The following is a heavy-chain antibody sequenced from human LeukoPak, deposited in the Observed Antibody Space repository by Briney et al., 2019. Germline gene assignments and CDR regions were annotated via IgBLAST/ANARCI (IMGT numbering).Heavy chain of an antibody. CDR1: GYSFSTYW. Sequence: GESLKISCKGSGYSFSTYWIGWVRQMPGKGLEWMGIIYPDDSDTRYSPSFQGQVTISADKSISTAYLQWSSLKASDTAMYYCASGLLVTYFDYWDKGTLVTVSS. CDR2: IYPDDSDT. D-gene: IGHD1-26*01. V-gene: IGHV5-51*01. J-gene: IGHJ4*02. CDR3: ASGLLVTYFDY.